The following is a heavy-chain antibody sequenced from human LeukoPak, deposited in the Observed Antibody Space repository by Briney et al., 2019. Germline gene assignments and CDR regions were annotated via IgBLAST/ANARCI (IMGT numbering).Heavy chain of an antibody. V-gene: IGHV4-59*08. CDR1: GGSISSYY. Sequence: SETLSLTCTVSGGSISSYYWSWIRQPPGKGLEWIGYIYYSGSTNYNPSLKSRVTISVDTSKNQFSLKDSSVTAADTAVYYCARQAPNSSDELFDCWGQQTVDCVFS. CDR2: IYYSGST. CDR3: ARQAPNSSDELFDC. D-gene: IGHD6-19*01. J-gene: IGHJ4*02.